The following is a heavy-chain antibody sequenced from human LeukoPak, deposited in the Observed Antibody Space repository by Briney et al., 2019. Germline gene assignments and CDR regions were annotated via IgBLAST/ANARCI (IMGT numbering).Heavy chain of an antibody. D-gene: IGHD3-10*01. CDR3: ARGGRTSGRFDP. CDR2: IYYSGST. CDR1: GGSISSHY. J-gene: IGHJ5*02. V-gene: IGHV4-59*11. Sequence: SETLSLTCTVSGGSISSHYWSWIWQPPGKGLEWIGYIYYSGSTNYNPSLKSRVTISVDTSKNQFSLKLSSVTAADTAVYYCARGGRTSGRFDPWGQGTLVTVSS.